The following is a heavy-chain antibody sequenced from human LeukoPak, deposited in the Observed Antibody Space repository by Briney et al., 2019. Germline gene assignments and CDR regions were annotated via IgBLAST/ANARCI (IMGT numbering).Heavy chain of an antibody. J-gene: IGHJ4*02. CDR3: ARDAGGAWPFDY. Sequence: GGSLRLSCATSGFAFSNTGMTWVRHAPDRGLEWVSTISPTGEGTHYADSVKGRFTISRDNSKNTLSLFMDSLRADDTATYYCARDAGGAWPFDYWGQGTRVIVSS. CDR1: GFAFSNTG. V-gene: IGHV3-23*01. CDR2: ISPTGEGT. D-gene: IGHD4-17*01.